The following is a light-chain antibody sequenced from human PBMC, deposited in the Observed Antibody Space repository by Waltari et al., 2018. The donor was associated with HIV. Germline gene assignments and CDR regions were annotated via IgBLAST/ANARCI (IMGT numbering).Light chain of an antibody. Sequence: EIVLTQSPGTLSLSPGERATLSCRASQSVSTAYLAWYQQKPGQAPRLLIYGASTRATGIPDRFGGSGSGTDFTLTISRLEPEDFAVYYCQQYGSSSYTFGRGTKLEIK. CDR1: QSVSTAY. CDR2: GAS. V-gene: IGKV3-20*01. J-gene: IGKJ2*01. CDR3: QQYGSSSYT.